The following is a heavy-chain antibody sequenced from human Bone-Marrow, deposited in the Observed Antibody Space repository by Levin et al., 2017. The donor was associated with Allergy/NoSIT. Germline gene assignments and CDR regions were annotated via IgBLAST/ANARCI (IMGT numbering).Heavy chain of an antibody. CDR2: IIPIFGTA. D-gene: IGHD2-2*01. Sequence: SVKVSCKASGGTFSSYAISWVRQAPGQGPEWMGGIIPIFGTANYAQKFQGRVRITADKSTNTAYLELSSLRSEDTAVYYCARGWDIVVPAAPFYYWGQGTLVTVSS. CDR3: ARGWDIVVPAAPFYY. CDR1: GGTFSSYA. J-gene: IGHJ4*02. V-gene: IGHV1-69*06.